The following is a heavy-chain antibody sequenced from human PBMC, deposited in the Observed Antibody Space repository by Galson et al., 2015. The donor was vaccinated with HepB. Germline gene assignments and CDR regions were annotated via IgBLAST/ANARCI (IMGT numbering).Heavy chain of an antibody. V-gene: IGHV1-3*01. J-gene: IGHJ4*02. CDR2: INAGNGNT. D-gene: IGHD3-10*01. Sequence: SVKVSCKASGYTFTSYAMHWVRQAPGQRLEWMGWINAGNGNTKYSQKFQGRVTITRDTSASTAYMELSSLRSEDTAVYYCARGYGSGSSYGAVFDYWGQGTLVTVSS. CDR1: GYTFTSYA. CDR3: ARGYGSGSSYGAVFDY.